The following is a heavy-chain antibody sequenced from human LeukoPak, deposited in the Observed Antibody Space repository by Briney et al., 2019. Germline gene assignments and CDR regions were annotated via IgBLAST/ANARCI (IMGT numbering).Heavy chain of an antibody. CDR1: GYTFTGYY. V-gene: IGHV1-2*02. D-gene: IGHD3-22*01. CDR2: INPNSGGT. CDR3: AREFQYDSSGPFCY. J-gene: IGHJ4*02. Sequence: ASVKVSCKASGYTFTGYYMHWVRQAPGQGLEWMGWINPNSGGTNYAQKFQGRVTMTRDTSISTAYMELSRLRSDDTAVYYCAREFQYDSSGPFCYWGQGTLVTVSS.